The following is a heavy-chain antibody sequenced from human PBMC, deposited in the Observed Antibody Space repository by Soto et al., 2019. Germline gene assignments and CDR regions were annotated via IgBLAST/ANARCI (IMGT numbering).Heavy chain of an antibody. J-gene: IGHJ4*02. CDR2: INHGGST. Sequence: QVQLQQWGAGLLKPSETLSLTCAVYGGSFSGYPWTWIRQPPGKGLEWIGDINHGGSTNYNPSLKSRFTILVDTSKNQFSLKLTSVTAADTAVYYCARGAPGYWGQGTLVTVSS. CDR3: ARGAPGY. V-gene: IGHV4-34*01. D-gene: IGHD3-10*01. CDR1: GGSFSGYP.